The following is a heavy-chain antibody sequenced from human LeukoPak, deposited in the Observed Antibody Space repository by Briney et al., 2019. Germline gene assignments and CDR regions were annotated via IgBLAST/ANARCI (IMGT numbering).Heavy chain of an antibody. CDR1: GYTFTSYY. CDR3: ARDTGGSYYHDGYFDY. Sequence: GASVKVSCKASGYTFTSYYMHWVRQAPGQGLEWMGIINPSGGSTSYAQKFQGRVTMTRDMSTSTVYMELSSLRSEDTAVYYCARDTGGSYYHDGYFDYWGQGTLVTVSS. CDR2: INPSGGST. J-gene: IGHJ4*02. V-gene: IGHV1-46*01. D-gene: IGHD1-26*01.